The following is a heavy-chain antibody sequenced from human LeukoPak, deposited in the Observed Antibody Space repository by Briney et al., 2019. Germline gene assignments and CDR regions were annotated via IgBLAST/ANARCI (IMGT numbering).Heavy chain of an antibody. V-gene: IGHV3-21*01. CDR2: ISSSNSYI. Sequence: GGSLRLSCAASGITFSSYSMNWVRQAPGKGLEWVSSISSSNSYIYYADSVKGRVTISRDNAKNLLYLQMNSLRVEDTAVYYCARDPRGAAGTYGMDVWGQGTTVTVSS. D-gene: IGHD6-13*01. CDR1: GITFSSYS. J-gene: IGHJ6*02. CDR3: ARDPRGAAGTYGMDV.